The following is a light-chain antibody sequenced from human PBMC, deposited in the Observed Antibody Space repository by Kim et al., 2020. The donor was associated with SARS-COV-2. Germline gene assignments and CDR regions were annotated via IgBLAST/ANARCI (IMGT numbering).Light chain of an antibody. J-gene: IGKJ5*01. CDR1: QDIRND. Sequence: DIQMTQSPSSLSASVGDRVTITCRASQDIRNDLGWYQQSPGRAPKRLIYGASSLQSGVPSRFSGSGSGTEFTLTISSLQPEDFATYCCLQHNSYPLTFGQGTRLEIK. CDR2: GAS. V-gene: IGKV1-17*01. CDR3: LQHNSYPLT.